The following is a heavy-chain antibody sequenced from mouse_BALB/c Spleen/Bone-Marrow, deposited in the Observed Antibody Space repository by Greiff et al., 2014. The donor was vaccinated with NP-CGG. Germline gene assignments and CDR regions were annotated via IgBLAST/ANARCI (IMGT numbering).Heavy chain of an antibody. V-gene: IGHV2-9*02. CDR1: GFSLTSYG. CDR2: IWAGGST. D-gene: IGHD1-1*01. Sequence: QVQLQQSGPGLVAPSQSLSITCTVSGFSLTSYGVYWVRQPPGKGLEWLGVIWAGGSTNYNSGLMSRLSISKDNSKSQVLLKMSSLQTDDTAMYYCARVYGSSYDPYYYAMDYWGQGTSVTVSS. J-gene: IGHJ4*01. CDR3: ARVYGSSYDPYYYAMDY.